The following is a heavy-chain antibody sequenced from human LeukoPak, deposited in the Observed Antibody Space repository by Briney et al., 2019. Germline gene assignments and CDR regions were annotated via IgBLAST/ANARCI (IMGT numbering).Heavy chain of an antibody. D-gene: IGHD3-22*01. Sequence: PGGSLRLSCAASGFTVSSNSMNWVRQAPGKGLQWVSVIYSGGSTYYADSVKGRFTISRDNSKNTLHLQMNSLRAEDTAVYYCAKPQFYYYDSSGLDYWGQGTLVTVSS. J-gene: IGHJ4*02. CDR1: GFTVSSNS. V-gene: IGHV3-53*05. CDR3: AKPQFYYYDSSGLDY. CDR2: IYSGGST.